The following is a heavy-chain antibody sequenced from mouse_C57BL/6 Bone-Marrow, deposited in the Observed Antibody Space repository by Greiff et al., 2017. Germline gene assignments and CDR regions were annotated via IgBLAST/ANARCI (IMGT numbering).Heavy chain of an antibody. Sequence: DVQLVESGGGLVKPGGSLKLSCAASGFTFSDYGMHWVRQAPEKGLEWVAYISSGSSTIYYADTVKGRFTISRDNAKNTLFLQMTSLRSEDTAMYYCARGLYYYGSSYVSFDYWGQGTTLTVSS. J-gene: IGHJ2*01. CDR2: ISSGSSTI. V-gene: IGHV5-17*01. CDR3: ARGLYYYGSSYVSFDY. D-gene: IGHD1-1*01. CDR1: GFTFSDYG.